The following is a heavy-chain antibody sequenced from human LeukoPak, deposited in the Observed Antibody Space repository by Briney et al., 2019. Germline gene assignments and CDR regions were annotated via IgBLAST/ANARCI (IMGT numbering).Heavy chain of an antibody. Sequence: SETLSLTCTVSGGSISSYYWSWIRQPPGKGLEWVGYIYYSGSTNYNPSLESRVTISVDTSKNQFSLKLSSVTAADTAVYYCARVGGFEYSSSSGWWFDPWGQGTLVTVSS. CDR3: ARVGGFEYSSSSGWWFDP. CDR1: GGSISSYY. V-gene: IGHV4-59*01. D-gene: IGHD6-6*01. CDR2: IYYSGST. J-gene: IGHJ5*02.